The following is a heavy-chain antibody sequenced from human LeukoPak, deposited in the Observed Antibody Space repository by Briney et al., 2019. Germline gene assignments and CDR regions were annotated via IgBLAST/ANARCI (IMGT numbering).Heavy chain of an antibody. J-gene: IGHJ4*02. CDR2: IYYSGST. V-gene: IGHV4-59*01. Sequence: PSETLSLTCTVSGGSISSYYWSWIRQPPGKGLEWIGYIYYSGSTNYNPSLKSRVTISVDTSKNQFSLKLSSVTAEDTAVYYCARGAGQLQYYFDYWGQGTLVTVSS. CDR3: ARGAGQLQYYFDY. D-gene: IGHD2-2*01. CDR1: GGSISSYY.